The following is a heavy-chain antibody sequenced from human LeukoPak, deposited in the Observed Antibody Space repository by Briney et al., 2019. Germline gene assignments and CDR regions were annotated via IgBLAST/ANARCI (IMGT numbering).Heavy chain of an antibody. Sequence: PSETLSLTCTVSGGSISSSSYYWGWIRQPPGKGLEWIGSIYYSGSTYYNPSLKSRVTISVDTSKNQFSLKLSSVTAADTAVYYCARANIAAAGLHPTFDYWGQGTLVTVSS. D-gene: IGHD6-13*01. CDR1: GGSISSSSYY. V-gene: IGHV4-39*07. CDR3: ARANIAAAGLHPTFDY. J-gene: IGHJ4*02. CDR2: IYYSGST.